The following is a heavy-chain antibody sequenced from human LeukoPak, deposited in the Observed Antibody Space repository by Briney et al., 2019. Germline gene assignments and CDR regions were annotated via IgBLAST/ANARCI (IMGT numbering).Heavy chain of an antibody. CDR2: INHSGST. D-gene: IGHD6-13*01. J-gene: IGHJ4*02. V-gene: IGHV4-34*01. CDR3: ARVAAAGDYFDY. CDR1: GGSFSGYY. Sequence: PSETLSLTCAVYGGSFSGYYWSWIRQPPGKGPEWIGEINHSGSTNYNPSLKSRVTISVDTSKNQFSLKLSSVTAADTAVYYCARVAAAGDYFDYWGQGTLVTVSS.